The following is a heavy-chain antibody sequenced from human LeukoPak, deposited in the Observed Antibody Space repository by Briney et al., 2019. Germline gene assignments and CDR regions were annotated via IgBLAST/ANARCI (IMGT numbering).Heavy chain of an antibody. CDR2: IYYSGST. CDR3: ASTGRYFDPGYYYYMDV. D-gene: IGHD3-9*01. Sequence: SETLSLTCTVSGGSISSYYWSWIRQPPGKGLEWIGYIYYSGSTNYNPSLKSRVTISVDTSKNQFSLKLSSVTAADTAVYYCASTGRYFDPGYYYYMDVWGKGTTVSVSS. J-gene: IGHJ6*03. V-gene: IGHV4-59*08. CDR1: GGSISSYY.